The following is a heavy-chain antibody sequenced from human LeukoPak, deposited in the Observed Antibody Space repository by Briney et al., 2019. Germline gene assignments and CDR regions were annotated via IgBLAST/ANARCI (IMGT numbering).Heavy chain of an antibody. Sequence: PGGSLRLSCAASGFTFSSYAMSWVRQAPGKGLGWVSGISGSGGSTYYADSVKGRFTISRDNSKNTLYLQMNSLRAEDTAVYYCAKSPQKVGATYFDYWGQGTLVTVSS. CDR3: AKSPQKVGATYFDY. J-gene: IGHJ4*02. D-gene: IGHD1-26*01. CDR1: GFTFSSYA. CDR2: ISGSGGST. V-gene: IGHV3-23*01.